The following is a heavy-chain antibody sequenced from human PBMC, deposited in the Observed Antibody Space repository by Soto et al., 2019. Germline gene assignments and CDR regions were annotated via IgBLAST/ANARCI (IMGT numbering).Heavy chain of an antibody. CDR3: TSPTMITFGGVAQAAT. Sequence: PGGSLRLSCAASGFTFSGSAMHWVRQASGKGLEWVGRIRSKANSYATAYAASVKGRFTISRDDSKNTAYLQMNSLKTEDTPVYYCTSPTMITFGGVAQAATWGQGTLVTVSS. V-gene: IGHV3-73*01. D-gene: IGHD3-16*01. J-gene: IGHJ4*02. CDR1: GFTFSGSA. CDR2: IRSKANSYAT.